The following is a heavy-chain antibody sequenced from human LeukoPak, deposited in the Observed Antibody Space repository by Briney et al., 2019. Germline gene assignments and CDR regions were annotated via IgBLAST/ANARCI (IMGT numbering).Heavy chain of an antibody. Sequence: GGSLRLSCTASGITVSSQYMSWVRQAPGKGLQWVSVIYIDGTTHYTDSVKGRFTISRDNAANRVYLQMNSLRDEDTALYYCACSTSRKDLDYWGPGTLVTVSS. CDR2: IYIDGTT. D-gene: IGHD2-2*01. CDR3: ACSTSRKDLDY. V-gene: IGHV3-66*01. J-gene: IGHJ4*02. CDR1: GITVSSQY.